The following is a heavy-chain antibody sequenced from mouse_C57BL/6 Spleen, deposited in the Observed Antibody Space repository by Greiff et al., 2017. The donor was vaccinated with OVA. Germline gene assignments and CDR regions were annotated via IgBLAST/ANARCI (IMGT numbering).Heavy chain of an antibody. CDR2: IFPGDGDT. CDR1: GYAFSSYW. Sequence: QVQLQQSGAELVKPGASVKISCKASGYAFSSYWMNWVKQRPGKGLEWIGQIFPGDGDTNYNGKFKGKATLTADKSSSTASMQLSSLTSEDSAVYVGARWTSWDLDGFAYWGQGTLVTVSA. V-gene: IGHV1-80*01. D-gene: IGHD4-1*01. CDR3: ARWTSWDLDGFAY. J-gene: IGHJ3*01.